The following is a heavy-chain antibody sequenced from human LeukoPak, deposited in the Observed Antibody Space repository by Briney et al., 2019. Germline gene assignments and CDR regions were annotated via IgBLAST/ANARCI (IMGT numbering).Heavy chain of an antibody. Sequence: SETLSLTCAVYGGSFRGYYWSWIRQPPGKGLEGIGEINHSGSTNYNPSLKSRVTISVDTSKNQFSLKLSSVTAADTAVYYCARRGVVTAITYYFDYWGQGTLVTVSS. D-gene: IGHD2-21*02. CDR2: INHSGST. J-gene: IGHJ4*02. V-gene: IGHV4-34*01. CDR1: GGSFRGYY. CDR3: ARRGVVTAITYYFDY.